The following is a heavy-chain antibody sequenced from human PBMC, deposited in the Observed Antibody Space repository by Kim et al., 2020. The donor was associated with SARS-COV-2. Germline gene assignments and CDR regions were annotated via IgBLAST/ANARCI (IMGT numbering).Heavy chain of an antibody. Sequence: SETLSLTCTVSGDSMNFYYWSWLRQPPGKGLEWIGYIYYSGSTDYNPSLKSRVTISVDTSKNQFSLNLRSVTAMDTAIYYCARDVTTTRAFDMWGQGTMVSVSS. CDR3: ARDVTTTRAFDM. CDR1: GDSMNFYY. V-gene: IGHV4-59*01. J-gene: IGHJ3*02. CDR2: IYYSGST. D-gene: IGHD3-3*01.